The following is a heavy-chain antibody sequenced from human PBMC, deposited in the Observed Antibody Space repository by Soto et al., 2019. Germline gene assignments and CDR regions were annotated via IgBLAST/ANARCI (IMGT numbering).Heavy chain of an antibody. CDR2: ISSSGSTI. D-gene: IGHD3-16*01. Sequence: QVQLVESGGGLVKPGGSLRLSCAASGFTFSDYYMSWIRQAPGKGMEWVSYISSSGSTIYYADSVKGRFTISRDNANNLLYLQMNSLRAEDTAVYYGEGPSFGGSSFDYWGQGTLVTVSS. J-gene: IGHJ4*02. V-gene: IGHV3-11*01. CDR3: EGPSFGGSSFDY. CDR1: GFTFSDYY.